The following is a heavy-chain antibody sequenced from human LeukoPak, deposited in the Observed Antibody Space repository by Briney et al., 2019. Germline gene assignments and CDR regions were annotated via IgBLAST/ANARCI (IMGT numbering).Heavy chain of an antibody. CDR3: AVYYDSSGYAY. D-gene: IGHD3-22*01. CDR2: MNPNSGNT. CDR1: GYTFTSYD. Sequence: ASVKVSCKASGYTFTSYDINWVRQATGQGLEWMGWMNPNSGNTGYAQKFQGRVTMTEDTSTDTAYMELSSLRSEDTAVYYCAVYYDSSGYAYWGQGTLVTVSS. J-gene: IGHJ4*02. V-gene: IGHV1-8*01.